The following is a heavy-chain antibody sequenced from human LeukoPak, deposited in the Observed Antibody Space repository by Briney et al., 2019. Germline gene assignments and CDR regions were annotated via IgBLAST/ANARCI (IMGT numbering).Heavy chain of an antibody. V-gene: IGHV3-48*03. CDR3: ARGAPAAMAVLNY. J-gene: IGHJ4*02. D-gene: IGHD2-2*01. Sequence: GGSLRLSCAASGFTFTSYEMNWVRQAPGKGLEWVSYISSTGTTISYADSVKGRFTISRDNAKTSLYLQMSSLRAEDTAVYYCARGAPAAMAVLNYWGQGTLVTVSS. CDR2: ISSTGTTI. CDR1: GFTFTSYE.